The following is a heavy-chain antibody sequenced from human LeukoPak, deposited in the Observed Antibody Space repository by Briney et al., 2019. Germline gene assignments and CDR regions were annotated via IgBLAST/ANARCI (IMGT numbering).Heavy chain of an antibody. Sequence: ASVKVSCKASGYTFTGYYMHWVRQAPGRGLEWMGWINPNSGGTNYAQKFQGRVTMTRDTSISTAYMELSRLRSDDTAVYYCARGRGVTMIVVVLHPFDPWGQGTLVTVSS. D-gene: IGHD3-22*01. CDR3: ARGRGVTMIVVVLHPFDP. CDR2: INPNSGGT. CDR1: GYTFTGYY. V-gene: IGHV1-2*02. J-gene: IGHJ5*02.